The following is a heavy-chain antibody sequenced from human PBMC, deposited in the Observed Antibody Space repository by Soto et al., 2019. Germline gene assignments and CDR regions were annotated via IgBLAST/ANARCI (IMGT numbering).Heavy chain of an antibody. CDR1: GDFISSGGYY. J-gene: IGHJ4*02. V-gene: IGHV4-31*03. D-gene: IGHD3-22*01. CDR3: ARTDSSGYYFVY. Sequence: QVQLQESGPGLVKPSQTLSLTCTVSGDFISSGGYYWSWIRQLPGKGLEWIGYIYSSGTTYYNPSLKSRITISVDTSKNQFSLNLSSVTAADTAVYYCARTDSSGYYFVYWGQGTLVTVSS. CDR2: IYSSGTT.